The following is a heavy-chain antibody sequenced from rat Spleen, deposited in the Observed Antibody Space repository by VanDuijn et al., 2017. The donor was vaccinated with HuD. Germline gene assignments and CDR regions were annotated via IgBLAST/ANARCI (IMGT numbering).Heavy chain of an antibody. V-gene: IGHV3-1*01. J-gene: IGHJ2*01. CDR3: ARWTTYFDC. CDR1: GYSITSNY. CDR2: ISYSGTT. D-gene: IGHD1-7*01. Sequence: LTCSVTGYSITSNYRWNWIRNFPGNKMEYIGHISYSGTTNYNPSLKSRISITRDTSKNQFFLQLNSVTTEDTATYFCARWTTYFDCWGQGVMVTVSS.